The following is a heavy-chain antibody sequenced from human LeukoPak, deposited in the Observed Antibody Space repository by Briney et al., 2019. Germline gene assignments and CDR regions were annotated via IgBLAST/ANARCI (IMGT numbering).Heavy chain of an antibody. CDR2: IIPIFGTA. CDR1: GGTFSSYA. J-gene: IGHJ4*02. CDR3: ARGGAGVGTSSTYYFDY. V-gene: IGHV1-69*13. D-gene: IGHD3-3*01. Sequence: SVKVSCKASGGTFSSYAISWVRQAPGQGLEWMGRIIPIFGTANYAQKFQGRVTITADESTSTAYMELSSLRSEDTAVYYCARGGAGVGTSSTYYFDYWGQGTLVTVSS.